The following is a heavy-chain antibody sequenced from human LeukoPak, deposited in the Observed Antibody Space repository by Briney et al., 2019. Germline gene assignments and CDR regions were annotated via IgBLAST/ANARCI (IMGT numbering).Heavy chain of an antibody. CDR1: GYTFTSYY. V-gene: IGHV1-2*02. D-gene: IGHD5-18*01. J-gene: IGHJ4*02. CDR3: ARGVVDTDYYFGY. Sequence: ASVKVSCKASGYTFTSYYMHWVRQAPGQGLEWMRIINPNIGGTNYAQKFQGRVTMTRDTSISTAYMELYSLSSDDTALYYCARGVVDTDYYFGYWGQGTLVTVSS. CDR2: INPNIGGT.